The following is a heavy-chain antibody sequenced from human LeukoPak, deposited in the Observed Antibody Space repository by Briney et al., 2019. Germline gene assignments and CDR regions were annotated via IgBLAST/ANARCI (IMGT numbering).Heavy chain of an antibody. CDR3: AGGSPYYDSSGYSFDI. D-gene: IGHD3-22*01. CDR1: GFTFSSYG. CDR2: IYSGGST. J-gene: IGHJ3*02. Sequence: PGRSLRLSCAASGFTFSSYGMHWVRQAPGKGLEWVAVIYSGGSTYYADSVKGRFTISRDNSKNTLYLQMNSLRAEDTAVYYCAGGSPYYDSSGYSFDIWGQGTMVTVSS. V-gene: IGHV3-66*01.